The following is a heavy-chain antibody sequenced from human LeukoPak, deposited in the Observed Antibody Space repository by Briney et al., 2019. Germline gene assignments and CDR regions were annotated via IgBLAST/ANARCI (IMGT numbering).Heavy chain of an antibody. V-gene: IGHV4-39*07. D-gene: IGHD4/OR15-4a*01. CDR3: ARRAGAYSHPYDY. Sequence: QSSETLSLTCTVSGGSISSTIYYWGWIRQPPGKGLEWIGSIYYRGSTYYNPSLKSRVAISVDTSKNQFSLKLSSVTAADTAVYYCARRAGAYSHPYDYWGQGTLVTVSS. CDR2: IYYRGST. CDR1: GGSISSTIYY. J-gene: IGHJ4*02.